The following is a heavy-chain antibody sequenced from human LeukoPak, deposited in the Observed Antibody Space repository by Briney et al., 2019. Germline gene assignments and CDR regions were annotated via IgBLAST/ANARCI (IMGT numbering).Heavy chain of an antibody. CDR3: AKGGLVTTLDY. V-gene: IGHV3-23*01. D-gene: IGHD3-22*01. CDR2: ISGSGSGT. CDR1: GFTFSTSA. J-gene: IGHJ4*02. Sequence: PVGTLRLSCAASGFTFSTSAMSWVRQAPGGGLEWASSISGSGSGTFYADSVKGRFTISKDTSKNTLYLHMNILTPDDPAVYYCAKGGLVTTLDYWGQGTLVTVSS.